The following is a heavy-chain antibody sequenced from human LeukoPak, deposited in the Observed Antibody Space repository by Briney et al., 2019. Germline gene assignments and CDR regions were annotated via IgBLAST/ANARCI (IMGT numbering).Heavy chain of an antibody. Sequence: GGSLRLSCAASGFTFSSYAMHWVRQAPGKGLEWVAVISYDGSNKYYADSVKGRFTIPRDNSKNTLYLQMNSLRAEDTAVYYCARKLGGFDYWGQGTLVTVSS. CDR2: ISYDGSNK. D-gene: IGHD1-7*01. CDR3: ARKLGGFDY. CDR1: GFTFSSYA. V-gene: IGHV3-30-3*01. J-gene: IGHJ4*02.